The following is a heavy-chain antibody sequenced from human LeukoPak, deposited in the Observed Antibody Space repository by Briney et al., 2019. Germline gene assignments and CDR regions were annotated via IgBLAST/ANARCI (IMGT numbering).Heavy chain of an antibody. D-gene: IGHD3-10*01. Sequence: GGTLRLSCAASGFTFSSYAMHWVRQAPGKGLEWVAVISYDGSNKYYADSVKGRFTISRDNSKDTLYLQMNSLRAEDTAVYYCAREARDSGSYPYGLDVWGQGTTVIVSS. J-gene: IGHJ6*02. V-gene: IGHV3-30*14. CDR1: GFTFSSYA. CDR2: ISYDGSNK. CDR3: AREARDSGSYPYGLDV.